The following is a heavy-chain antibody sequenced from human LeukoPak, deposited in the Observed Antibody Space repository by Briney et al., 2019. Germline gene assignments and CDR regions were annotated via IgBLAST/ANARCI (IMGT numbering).Heavy chain of an antibody. J-gene: IGHJ4*02. CDR2: IWSDGSNK. Sequence: GGSLRLSCSASGFTFSYYAIHWVRQAPGKGLEWVALIWSDGSNKYYADSVKGRITISRDNSKNAVYLQMNSLRAEDTAVYYCARELFSSGSCPDGWGQGTLVTVSS. CDR1: GFTFSYYA. D-gene: IGHD3-10*01. CDR3: ARELFSSGSCPDG. V-gene: IGHV3-33*01.